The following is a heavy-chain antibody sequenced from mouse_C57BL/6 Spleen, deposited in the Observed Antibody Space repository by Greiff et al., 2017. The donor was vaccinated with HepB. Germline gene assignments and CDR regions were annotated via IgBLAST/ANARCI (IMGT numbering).Heavy chain of an antibody. J-gene: IGHJ2*01. Sequence: EVKLMESGGGLVKPGGSLKLSCAASGFTFSSYAMSWVRQTPEKRLEWVATISDGGSYTYYPDNVKGRFTISRDNAKNNLYLQMSHLKSEDTAMYYCASYDYDVDFDYWGQGTTLTVSS. V-gene: IGHV5-4*03. CDR1: GFTFSSYA. D-gene: IGHD2-4*01. CDR2: ISDGGSYT. CDR3: ASYDYDVDFDY.